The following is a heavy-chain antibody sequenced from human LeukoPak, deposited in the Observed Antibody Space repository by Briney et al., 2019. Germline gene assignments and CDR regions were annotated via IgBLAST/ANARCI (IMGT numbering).Heavy chain of an antibody. CDR3: AREANNYGDHTMMI. V-gene: IGHV3-21*01. CDR2: ISSSSSYI. J-gene: IGHJ4*02. CDR1: GFTFSYYS. D-gene: IGHD4-17*01. Sequence: PGGSLRLSCAASGFTFSYYSMNWVRQAPGKGLEWVSSISSSSSYIYYADSVKGRFTISRDNAKNSLYLQMSSLRAEDTAVYYCAREANNYGDHTMMIWGQGTLVTVSS.